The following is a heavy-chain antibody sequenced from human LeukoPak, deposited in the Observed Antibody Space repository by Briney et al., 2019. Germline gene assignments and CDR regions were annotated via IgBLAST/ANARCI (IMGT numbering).Heavy chain of an antibody. J-gene: IGHJ6*02. CDR3: AREFVLDKDQTLMDV. D-gene: IGHD3-10*01. V-gene: IGHV4-34*01. CDR1: GGSFSGYY. CDR2: INHSGST. Sequence: SETLSLTCAVYGGSFSGYYWSWIRQPPGKGLEWIGEINHSGSTNYNPSLKSRVTISVDTSKNQFSLKLSSVTAADTAVYHCAREFVLDKDQTLMDVWGQGTTVTVSS.